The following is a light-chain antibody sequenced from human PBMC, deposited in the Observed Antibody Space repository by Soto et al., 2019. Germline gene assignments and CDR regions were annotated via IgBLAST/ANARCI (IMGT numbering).Light chain of an antibody. V-gene: IGKV3-20*01. J-gene: IGKJ1*01. CDR1: QSVSSSY. CDR2: GAS. CDR3: QQYGSSPWN. Sequence: EIVLTQSPGTLSLSPGERATLSCRASQSVSSSYLAWYQQKPGQAPRLLIYGASSRSTGIPDRFSGSGSGTDFTLTISRLEPEDFAVYYCQQYGSSPWNFGPGTKVEIK.